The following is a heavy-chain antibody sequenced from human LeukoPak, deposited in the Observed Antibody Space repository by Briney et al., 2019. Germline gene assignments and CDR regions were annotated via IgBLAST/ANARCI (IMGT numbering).Heavy chain of an antibody. CDR2: IRYDGSNK. J-gene: IGHJ4*02. V-gene: IGHV3-30*02. D-gene: IGHD5-18*01. CDR3: ARDLSGVTGYTYGRGIDY. Sequence: QAGGSLRLSCAASGFTFSRYGMHWVRQAPGKGLEWVALIRYDGSNKYYADSVKGRFTISRDNSKNTLYLQMNSLRAEDTAVYYCARDLSGVTGYTYGRGIDYWGQGTLVTVSS. CDR1: GFTFSRYG.